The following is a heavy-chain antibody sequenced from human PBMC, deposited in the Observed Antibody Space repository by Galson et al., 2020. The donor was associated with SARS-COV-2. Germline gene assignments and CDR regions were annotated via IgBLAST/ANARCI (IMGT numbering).Heavy chain of an antibody. J-gene: IGHJ4*02. Sequence: SQASETLSLTCAVYGGSFSGYNWGWIRQSPGKGLEWIGEISHSGSPNSNPSLKSRVTMSLDTSKNHFSLMLSSVTAADTAVYFCARGRGSYSIVRFNYFDYWGQGTMVTVSS. V-gene: IGHV4-34*01. CDR1: GGSFSGYN. CDR2: ISHSGSP. D-gene: IGHD1-26*01. CDR3: ARGRGSYSIVRFNYFDY.